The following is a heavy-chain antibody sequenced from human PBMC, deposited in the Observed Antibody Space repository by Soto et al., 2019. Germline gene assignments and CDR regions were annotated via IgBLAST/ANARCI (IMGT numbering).Heavy chain of an antibody. CDR2: ITDSGVGT. CDR1: GFTFTRSA. J-gene: IGHJ4*02. V-gene: IGHV3-23*01. CDR3: AKELSAASPSRGADS. Sequence: EVQLLESGGGLVQPGGSLRLSCAASGFTFTRSAMSWVRQAPGKGLEWVSTITDSGVGTDYADSVRGRFSISRDNSENTLYLQMNSLRGEDTAIYFCAKELSAASPSRGADSWGQGTLVTVSS. D-gene: IGHD2-2*01.